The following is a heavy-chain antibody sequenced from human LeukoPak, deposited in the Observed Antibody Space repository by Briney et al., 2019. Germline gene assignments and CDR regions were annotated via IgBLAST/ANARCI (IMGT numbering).Heavy chain of an antibody. CDR2: IKEDGSEK. D-gene: IGHD4-23*01. J-gene: IGHJ5*02. V-gene: IGHV3-7*01. CDR3: ARCGGGNPRWFDP. CDR1: GFTLSRYW. Sequence: PGGSLRLSCAASGFTLSRYWMSWVRQAPGKGLEWVANIKEDGSEKYYVDSVKGRFTISRDNAKNSLYLQMNSLRVEDTAVYYCARCGGGNPRWFDPWGQGTLVTVSS.